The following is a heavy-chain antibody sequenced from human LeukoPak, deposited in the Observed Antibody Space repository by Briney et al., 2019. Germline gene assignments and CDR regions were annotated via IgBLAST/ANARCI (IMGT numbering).Heavy chain of an antibody. CDR1: GYTFTSYG. J-gene: IGHJ4*02. CDR3: ARGLDDSSGYYFTFWDY. V-gene: IGHV1-18*01. D-gene: IGHD3-22*01. CDR2: ISAYNGNT. Sequence: ASVKVSCKASGYTFTSYGISWVRQAPGQGLEWMGWISAYNGNTNYAQKLQGRVTMTTDTSTSTAYMELRSLRSDDTAVYYCARGLDDSSGYYFTFWDYWGPGTQVTVS.